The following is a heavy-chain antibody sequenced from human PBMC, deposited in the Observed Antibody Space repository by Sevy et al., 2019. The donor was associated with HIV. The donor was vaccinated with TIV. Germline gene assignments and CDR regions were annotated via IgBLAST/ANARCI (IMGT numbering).Heavy chain of an antibody. V-gene: IGHV3-21*01. CDR3: AREHSPSFGLVLRGWFDP. CDR1: GFIFNSYS. CDR2: ISSNSDHI. D-gene: IGHD6-19*01. J-gene: IGHJ5*02. Sequence: GGSLRLSCAASGFIFNSYSMNWVRQAPGKGLEWVSLISSNSDHIYYADSVRGRFTISRDNAKNSLFLQMNSLRAEDTAVYYCAREHSPSFGLVLRGWFDPWGQGTPVTVSS.